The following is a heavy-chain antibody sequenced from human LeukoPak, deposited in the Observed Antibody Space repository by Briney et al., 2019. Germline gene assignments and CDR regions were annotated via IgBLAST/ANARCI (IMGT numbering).Heavy chain of an antibody. J-gene: IGHJ6*03. V-gene: IGHV1-8*01. CDR3: ARDCGGTIGGTKAYYYMDV. Sequence: GASVKVSCKASGYTFTSYDINWERQATGQGLEWMGWMNPNSGNTGYAQKFQGRVTMTRNTSISTAYMELSSLRSEDTAVYYCARDCGGTIGGTKAYYYMDVWGKGTTVTVSS. D-gene: IGHD2-21*01. CDR2: MNPNSGNT. CDR1: GYTFTSYD.